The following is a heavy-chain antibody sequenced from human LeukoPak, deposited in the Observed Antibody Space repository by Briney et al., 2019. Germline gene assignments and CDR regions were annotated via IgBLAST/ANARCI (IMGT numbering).Heavy chain of an antibody. V-gene: IGHV3-7*04. CDR2: IKQDGSDK. Sequence: GVSLRLSCAASGFTFSSHWMSWVRQAPGKGLEWVANIKQDGSDKYHVDSVKGRFTISRDNAKNSLYLQMNSLRAEDTAVYYCVRGGGSFDYWGQGTLVTVSS. CDR3: VRGGGSFDY. J-gene: IGHJ4*02. CDR1: GFTFSSHW. D-gene: IGHD3-16*01.